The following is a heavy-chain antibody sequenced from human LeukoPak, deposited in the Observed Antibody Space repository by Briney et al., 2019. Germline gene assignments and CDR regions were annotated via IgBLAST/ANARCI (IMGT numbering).Heavy chain of an antibody. CDR1: GYTFTSYD. Sequence: ASVKVSCKASGYTFTSYDINWVRQATGQGLEWMGWMNPNSGNTGYAQKFQGRVTITRNTSISTAYMELGSLRSEDTAVYYCARGIQLWLLPHYYYYYMDVWGKGTTVTISS. CDR2: MNPNSGNT. D-gene: IGHD5-18*01. V-gene: IGHV1-8*03. CDR3: ARGIQLWLLPHYYYYYMDV. J-gene: IGHJ6*03.